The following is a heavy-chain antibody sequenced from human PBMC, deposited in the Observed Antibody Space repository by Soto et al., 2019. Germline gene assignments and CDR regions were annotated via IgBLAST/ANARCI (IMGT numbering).Heavy chain of an antibody. CDR2: IILIFGTA. CDR3: AGDWGVTDADDYYYGMDV. J-gene: IGHJ6*02. D-gene: IGHD3-16*01. CDR1: GGTFSNYA. V-gene: IGHV1-69*12. Sequence: QVQLVQSGAELKKPGSSVMLSCKASGGTFSNYAISWVRQAPGQGLEWMGGIILIFGTANYAQKFQGRVTITADESTSTAYMGLSSLRSEDTAVYYCAGDWGVTDADDYYYGMDVWGQGTTVTVSS.